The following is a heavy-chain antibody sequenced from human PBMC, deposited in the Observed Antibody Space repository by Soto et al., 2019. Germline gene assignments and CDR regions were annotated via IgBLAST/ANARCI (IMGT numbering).Heavy chain of an antibody. CDR3: AKDLEDMDN. J-gene: IGHJ4*02. V-gene: IGHV3-23*01. CDR1: GFTLSSYA. CDR2: ISVSGGRT. Sequence: GGSLRLSCAASGFTLSSYAMSWVRQAPGKGLEWVSGISVSGGRTYYVDSVKGRFTISRDNSKNTLYVQMNSLRVEDTAVYYCAKDLEDMDNWGQGTLVTVSS.